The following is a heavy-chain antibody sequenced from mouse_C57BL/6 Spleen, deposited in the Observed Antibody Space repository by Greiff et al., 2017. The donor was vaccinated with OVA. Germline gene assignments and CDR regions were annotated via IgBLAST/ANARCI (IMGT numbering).Heavy chain of an antibody. CDR1: GFTFSSYA. J-gene: IGHJ4*01. CDR3: TRDLPLYYYAMDY. Sequence: EVMLVESGEGLVKPGGSLKLSCAASGFTFSSYAMSWVRQTPEKRLEWVAYISSGGDYIYYADTVKGRFTISRDNARNTLYLQMSSLKSEDTAMYYCTRDLPLYYYAMDYWGQGTSVTVSS. V-gene: IGHV5-9-1*02. CDR2: ISSGGDYI.